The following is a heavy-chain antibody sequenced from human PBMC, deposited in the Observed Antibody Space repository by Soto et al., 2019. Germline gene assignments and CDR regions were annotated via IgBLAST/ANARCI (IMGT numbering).Heavy chain of an antibody. J-gene: IGHJ4*02. CDR2: ISYDGSNK. Sequence: SLRLSCAASGFTFSSYAMHWVRQAPGKGLEWVAVISYDGSNKYYADSVKGRFTISRDNSKNTLYLQMNSLRAEDTAVYYCASPLRYFDWLLPFGYWGQGTLVTVSS. V-gene: IGHV3-30-3*01. CDR1: GFTFSSYA. CDR3: ASPLRYFDWLLPFGY. D-gene: IGHD3-9*01.